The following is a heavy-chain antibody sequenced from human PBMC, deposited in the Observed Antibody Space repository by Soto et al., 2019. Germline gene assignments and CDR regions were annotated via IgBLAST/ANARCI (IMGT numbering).Heavy chain of an antibody. D-gene: IGHD2-8*01. CDR3: ARGDSTDCSNGVCSFFYNHDMDV. J-gene: IGHJ6*02. V-gene: IGHV1-2*04. CDR1: GYSFTDYH. Sequence: KVSCKASGYSFTDYHIHWVRQAPGQGLEWLGRINPKSGGTSTAQKFQGWVTMTTDTSISTASMELTRLTSDDTAIYYCARGDSTDCSNGVCSFFYNHDMDVWGQGTTVTVSS. CDR2: INPKSGGT.